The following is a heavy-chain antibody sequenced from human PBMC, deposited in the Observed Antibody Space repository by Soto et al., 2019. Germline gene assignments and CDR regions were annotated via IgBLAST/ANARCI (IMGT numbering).Heavy chain of an antibody. CDR1: SFTFGRYW. CDR2: IKQDESEK. J-gene: IGHJ3*02. V-gene: IGHV3-7*01. CDR3: ARVTLPDAFDI. Sequence: ALRLSWAASSFTFGRYWMTWVLQPPVKGLEWVANIKQDESEKYYVDSVKGRFTISRDNAKNSLYLQMNSLRAEDTAVYYCARVTLPDAFDIWGQGTMVTVSS.